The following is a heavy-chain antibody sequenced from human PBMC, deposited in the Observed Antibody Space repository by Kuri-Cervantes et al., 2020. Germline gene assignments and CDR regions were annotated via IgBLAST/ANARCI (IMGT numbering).Heavy chain of an antibody. CDR1: GFTFTSSA. CDR2: IVVGSGNT. Sequence: SVKVSCKASGFTFTSSAVQWVRQARGQRLEWIGWIVVGSGNTNYAQKFQERVTITRDMSTSTAYMELSSLRSEDTAVYYCAADGATMWGGWDYYYYYMDVWGKGTTVTVSS. D-gene: IGHD3-10*02. J-gene: IGHJ6*03. CDR3: AADGATMWGGWDYYYYYMDV. V-gene: IGHV1-58*01.